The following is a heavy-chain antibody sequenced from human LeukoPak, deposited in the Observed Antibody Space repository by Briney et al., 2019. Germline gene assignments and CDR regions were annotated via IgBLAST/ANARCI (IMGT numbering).Heavy chain of an antibody. CDR1: GGSFSGYY. Sequence: SETLSLTCAVYGGSFSGYYWTWIRQPPGKGLEWIGEINHSGRTNYNPSLKSRVTISVDTSKNQFSLKLSYVTAADTAVYYCARGPPYYYDSSGYYRFDDWGQGILVTVSA. V-gene: IGHV4-34*01. CDR2: INHSGRT. D-gene: IGHD3-22*01. J-gene: IGHJ4*02. CDR3: ARGPPYYYDSSGYYRFDD.